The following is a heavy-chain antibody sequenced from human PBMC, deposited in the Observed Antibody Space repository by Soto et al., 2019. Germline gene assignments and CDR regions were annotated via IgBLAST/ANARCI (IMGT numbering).Heavy chain of an antibody. CDR3: VKDQYIDY. V-gene: IGHV3-64D*06. Sequence: LRLSCSVSGFTFSSYTMHWVRQAPGKGLEYVSSITIEGRTTYYADSVKGRFTISRDNSRNTVYLQMSSLRTEDTAVYYCVKDQYIDYWGQGSLVTVSS. CDR1: GFTFSSYT. CDR2: ITIEGRTT. J-gene: IGHJ4*02.